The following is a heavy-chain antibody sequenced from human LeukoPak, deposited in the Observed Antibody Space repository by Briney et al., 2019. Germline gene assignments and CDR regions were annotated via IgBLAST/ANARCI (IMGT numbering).Heavy chain of an antibody. CDR2: IYYSGST. CDR1: GGSVSSGTYY. V-gene: IGHV4-61*01. Sequence: PSETLSLTCTVSGGSVSSGTYYWSWIRQPPGKGLEWIGYIYYSGSTNYNPSLKSRVTISVDTSKNQFSLKLSSVTAADTAVYYCARLTPSSWYFDYWGQGTLVTVSS. D-gene: IGHD6-13*01. CDR3: ARLTPSSWYFDY. J-gene: IGHJ4*02.